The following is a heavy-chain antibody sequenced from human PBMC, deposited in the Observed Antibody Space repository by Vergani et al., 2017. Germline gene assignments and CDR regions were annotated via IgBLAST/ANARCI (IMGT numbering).Heavy chain of an antibody. CDR2: ISYDGSNK. CDR3: ARRYYDFWSGYPYYYGMDV. CDR1: GFTFSSYG. D-gene: IGHD3-3*01. J-gene: IGHJ6*02. V-gene: IGHV3-30*03. Sequence: QVQLVESGGGVVQPGRSLRLSCAASGFTFSSYGMHWVRQAPGKGLEWVAVISYDGSNKYYADSVKGRFTISRDNSKNTLYLQMNSLRAEDTAVYYCARRYYDFWSGYPYYYGMDVWGQGTTVTVSS.